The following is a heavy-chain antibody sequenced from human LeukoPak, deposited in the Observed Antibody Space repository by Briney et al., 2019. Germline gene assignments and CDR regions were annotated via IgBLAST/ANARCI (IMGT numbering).Heavy chain of an antibody. J-gene: IGHJ6*02. D-gene: IGHD3-10*01. CDR2: IIPILGIA. CDR3: ARAPMVRGLGMGV. Sequence: GASVKVSCKASGGTFSSYAISWVRQAPGQGLEWMGRIIPILGIANYAQKFQGRVTITADKSTSTAYMELSSLRSEDTAVYYCARAPMVRGLGMGVWGQGTTVTVSS. V-gene: IGHV1-69*04. CDR1: GGTFSSYA.